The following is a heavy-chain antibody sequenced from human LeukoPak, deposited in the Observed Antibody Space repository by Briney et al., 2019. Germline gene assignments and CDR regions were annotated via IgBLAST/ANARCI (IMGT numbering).Heavy chain of an antibody. Sequence: GGSLRLSCAASGFTFSSYAMSWVRQAPGKGLEGVSAISGSGGSTYYADSVKGRFTISRDNSKNTLYLQMNSLRAEDTAVYYCAKAYGSGSYSFDYWGQGTLVTVSS. CDR2: ISGSGGST. D-gene: IGHD3-10*01. J-gene: IGHJ4*02. CDR1: GFTFSSYA. CDR3: AKAYGSGSYSFDY. V-gene: IGHV3-23*01.